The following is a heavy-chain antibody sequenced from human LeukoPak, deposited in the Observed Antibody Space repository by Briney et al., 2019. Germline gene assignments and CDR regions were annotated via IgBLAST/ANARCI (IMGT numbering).Heavy chain of an antibody. CDR2: ISGSGGST. CDR1: GFTFSSYA. Sequence: PGGSLRLSCAASGFTFSSYAMSWVRQAPGKGLEWVSAISGSGGSTYYADSVKGRFTIPRDNSKNTLYLQMNSLRAEDTAVYYCAKADYYDSSGYYRTLFDYWGQGTLVTVSS. J-gene: IGHJ4*02. V-gene: IGHV3-23*01. CDR3: AKADYYDSSGYYRTLFDY. D-gene: IGHD3-22*01.